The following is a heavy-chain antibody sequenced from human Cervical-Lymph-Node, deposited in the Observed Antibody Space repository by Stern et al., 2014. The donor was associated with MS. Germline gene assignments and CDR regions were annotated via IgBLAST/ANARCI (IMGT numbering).Heavy chain of an antibody. CDR1: GGSISSSSYY. Sequence: QLQLQESGPGLVKPSETLSLTCTVSGGSISSSSYYWGWIRQPPGKGLEWIGSIYYSGSTYYNPSLKSRVTISGDTSKNQFSLKLSSVTAADTAVYYCARPGAARKIDYWGQGTLVTVSS. D-gene: IGHD6-6*01. V-gene: IGHV4-39*01. CDR2: IYYSGST. CDR3: ARPGAARKIDY. J-gene: IGHJ4*02.